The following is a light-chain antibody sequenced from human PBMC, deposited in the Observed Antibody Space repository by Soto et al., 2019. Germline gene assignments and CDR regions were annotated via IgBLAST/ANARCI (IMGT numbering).Light chain of an antibody. V-gene: IGKV3-11*01. J-gene: IGKJ1*01. CDR2: DAS. CDR3: QQSYSIWWT. CDR1: QSVSSY. Sequence: EIVLTQSPVTLSLSPGERATLSCRASQSVSSYLAWYQQKPGQAPRLLIYDASNRATGIPARFSGGGSGTDFTLTIDNLEPEDFATYYCQQSYSIWWTFGQGTKVEFK.